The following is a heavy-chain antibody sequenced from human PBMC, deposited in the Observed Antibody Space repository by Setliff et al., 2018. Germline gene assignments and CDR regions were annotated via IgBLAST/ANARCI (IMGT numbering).Heavy chain of an antibody. CDR3: ARAQTSHYYYYYGMDV. CDR2: INHSGST. Sequence: SETLSLTCAVYGGSFSTYYWIWIRQPPGKGLEWIGEINHSGSTNYNPSLKSRVTILSDTSKNQFSLILSSVTAADTAVYYCARAQTSHYYYYYGMDVWGQGTTVTVSS. CDR1: GGSFSTYY. J-gene: IGHJ6*02. V-gene: IGHV4-34*01.